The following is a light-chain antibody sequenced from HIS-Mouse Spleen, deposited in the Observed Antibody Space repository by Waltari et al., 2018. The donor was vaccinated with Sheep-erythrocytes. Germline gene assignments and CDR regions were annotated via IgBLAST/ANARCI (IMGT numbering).Light chain of an antibody. CDR2: EGS. CDR3: CSYAGSSTPWV. J-gene: IGLJ3*02. V-gene: IGLV2-23*01. Sequence: QSALTQPASVSGSPGQSITIPCTGTSSHVGSYNLFPWYQQHPGKAPKLMIYEGSKRPSGVSNRFSGSKSGNTASLTISGLQAEDEADYYCCSYAGSSTPWVFGGGTKLTVL. CDR1: SSHVGSYNL.